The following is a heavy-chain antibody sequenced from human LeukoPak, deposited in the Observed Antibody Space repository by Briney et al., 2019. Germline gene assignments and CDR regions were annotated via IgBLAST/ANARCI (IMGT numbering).Heavy chain of an antibody. J-gene: IGHJ4*02. CDR3: AKDTYSTSPYYFDY. CDR1: GFTFNNYA. CDR2: ISSGGST. V-gene: IGHV3-23*01. D-gene: IGHD1-26*01. Sequence: TGGSLRLSCAAAGFTFNNYAMSWVRQAPGKGLKWVSGISSGGSTYYADSVKGRFTISRDNSKNTPYLQMNSLRAEDTAVYYCAKDTYSTSPYYFDYWGQGTLVTVSS.